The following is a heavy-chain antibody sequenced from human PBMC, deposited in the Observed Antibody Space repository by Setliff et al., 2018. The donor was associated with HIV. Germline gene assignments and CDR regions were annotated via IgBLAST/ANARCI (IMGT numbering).Heavy chain of an antibody. CDR3: ARHAGTTVITNWFDP. V-gene: IGHV4-39*01. CDR1: GGSISSSSYY. J-gene: IGHJ5*02. Sequence: SETLSLTCTVSGGSISSSSYYWGWIRQPPGKGLEWIGSMSYSGSSYYNPSLTSRVTISVDTAKNQFSLKLSSVTAADTAIYYCARHAGTTVITNWFDPWGQGTLVTVSS. CDR2: MSYSGSS. D-gene: IGHD4-17*01.